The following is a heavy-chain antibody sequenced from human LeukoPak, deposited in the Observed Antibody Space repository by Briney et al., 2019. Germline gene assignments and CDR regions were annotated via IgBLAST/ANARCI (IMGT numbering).Heavy chain of an antibody. J-gene: IGHJ4*02. D-gene: IGHD3-22*01. Sequence: GGSLRLSCVASGFTFSSYAMNWVRQAPGKGLEWVSAIRFSGGNTYYADSVKGRFTTSRDNSKNTLYLQMNSLRAEDTALYYCARDPQLGSDNSGYLDFWGQGTLVSVSS. CDR2: IRFSGGNT. CDR1: GFTFSSYA. CDR3: ARDPQLGSDNSGYLDF. V-gene: IGHV3-23*01.